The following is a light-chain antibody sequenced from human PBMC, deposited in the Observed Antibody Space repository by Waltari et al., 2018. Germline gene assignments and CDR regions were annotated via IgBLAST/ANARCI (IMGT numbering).Light chain of an antibody. V-gene: IGLV2-14*01. CDR1: SSDVGGYNY. CDR2: DVS. Sequence: QSALTQPASVSGSPGQSITISCTGTSSDVGGYNYVPWYQQPPGKAPKLMIYDVSKRPSGVSNRFSGSKSGNTASLTISGLQAEDEADYYCSSYTSSSTFYVFGTGTKVTVL. CDR3: SSYTSSSTFYV. J-gene: IGLJ1*01.